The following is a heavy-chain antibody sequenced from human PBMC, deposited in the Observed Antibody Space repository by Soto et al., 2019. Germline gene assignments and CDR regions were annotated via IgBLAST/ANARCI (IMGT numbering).Heavy chain of an antibody. CDR1: GGTISSYY. CDR3: ASSTTVTTPYYFDY. J-gene: IGHJ4*02. V-gene: IGHV4-59*08. D-gene: IGHD4-17*01. CDR2: IYYSGST. Sequence: SETLCLTCTVAGGTISSYYWSWIRQPPGKGLEWIGYIYYSGSTNYNPSLKSRVTISVDTSKNQFSLKLSSVTAADTAVYYCASSTTVTTPYYFDYWVQGTLVTVSS.